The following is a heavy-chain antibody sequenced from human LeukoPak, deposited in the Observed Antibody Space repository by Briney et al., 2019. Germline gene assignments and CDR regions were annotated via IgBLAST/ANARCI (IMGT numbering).Heavy chain of an antibody. V-gene: IGHV3-48*02. J-gene: IGHJ4*02. CDR2: ISSSGRTI. CDR1: GFNFSNYS. D-gene: IGHD4/OR15-4a*01. CDR3: ARFRSVLWDFDY. Sequence: GGSLRLSCAASGFNFSNYSMNWVRQAPGKGLEWVSYISSSGRTIHHADSVEGRFTISRDNAKNSLYLQMNSLRDEDTAVYYCARFRSVLWDFDYWGQGALVTVSS.